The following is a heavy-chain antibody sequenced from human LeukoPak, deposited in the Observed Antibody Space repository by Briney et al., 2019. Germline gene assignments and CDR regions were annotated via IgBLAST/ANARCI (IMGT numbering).Heavy chain of an antibody. J-gene: IGHJ4*02. Sequence: GGSRRLSCAASGFTVSSNYMSWVRQAPGKGLEWVSVIYSGGSTYYADSVKGRFTISRDNSKNTLYLQMNSLRAEDTAVYYCAREMWDSYGYVDYWGQETLVTVSS. V-gene: IGHV3-66*01. CDR2: IYSGGST. D-gene: IGHD5-18*01. CDR3: AREMWDSYGYVDY. CDR1: GFTVSSNY.